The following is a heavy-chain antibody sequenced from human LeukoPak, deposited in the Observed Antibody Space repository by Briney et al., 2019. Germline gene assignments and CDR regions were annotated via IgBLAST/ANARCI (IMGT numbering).Heavy chain of an antibody. V-gene: IGHV4-61*01. CDR2: IYYSGSA. D-gene: IGHD3-22*01. J-gene: IGHJ5*02. CDR1: GGSVSSGSYY. Sequence: SETLSLTCTVSGGSVSSGSYYWSWIRQPPGKGLEWIGYIYYSGSAYYNPSLKSRVTISVDTSKNQFSLKLSSVTAADTAVYFCARDPYYYDRSGGFDPWGQGTLVTVSS. CDR3: ARDPYYYDRSGGFDP.